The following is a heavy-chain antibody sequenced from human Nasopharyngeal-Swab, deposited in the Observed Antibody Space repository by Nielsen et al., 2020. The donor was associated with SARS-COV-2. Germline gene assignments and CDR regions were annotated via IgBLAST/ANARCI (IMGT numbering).Heavy chain of an antibody. Sequence: GESLKISCAASEFTFSNYWMHWVRQAPGKGLVWVSRINSDGSTTNYADSVKGRFTISRGNAKKTLYLQMNSLRAEDTAVYYCARGNYYDILTGYYSGYYMGVWGKGTTVTVSS. CDR3: ARGNYYDILTGYYSGYYMGV. CDR2: INSDGSTT. D-gene: IGHD3-9*01. CDR1: EFTFSNYW. V-gene: IGHV3-74*01. J-gene: IGHJ6*03.